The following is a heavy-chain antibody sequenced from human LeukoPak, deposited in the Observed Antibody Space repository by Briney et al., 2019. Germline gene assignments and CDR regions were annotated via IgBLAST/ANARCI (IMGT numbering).Heavy chain of an antibody. V-gene: IGHV4-34*01. D-gene: IGHD1-26*01. J-gene: IGHJ3*02. CDR2: INHAGTT. CDR1: GGSFTYYY. CDR3: ARERYSGSSDAFDI. Sequence: SETLSLTCALYGGSFTYYYWSWIRKPPGKGREWLGEINHAGTTDYNPSLKSRVTISVDRSKNQFSLKLSSVTAADTAVYYCARERYSGSSDAFDIWGQGTMVTVSS.